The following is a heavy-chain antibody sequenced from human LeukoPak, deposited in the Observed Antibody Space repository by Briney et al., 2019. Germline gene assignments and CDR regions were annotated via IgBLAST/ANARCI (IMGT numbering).Heavy chain of an antibody. J-gene: IGHJ4*02. CDR3: ARGTGPRGAVVIATYDY. D-gene: IGHD2-21*01. CDR1: RYTFTGYY. CDR2: INPNSGGT. V-gene: IGHV1-2*02. Sequence: ASVKVSCKASRYTFTGYYMHRVRQAPGQGLEWMGWINPNSGGTNYAQKFQGRVTMTRDTSISTAYMELSGLRSDDTAMYYCARGTGPRGAVVIATYDYWGQGTLVTVSP.